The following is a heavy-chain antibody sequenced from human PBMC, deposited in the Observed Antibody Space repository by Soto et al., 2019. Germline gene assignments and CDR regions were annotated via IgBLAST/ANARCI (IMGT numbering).Heavy chain of an antibody. CDR2: IIPIFGTA. V-gene: IGHV1-69*01. CDR1: GGTFSSYA. J-gene: IGHJ6*02. Sequence: QVQLVQSGAEVKKPGSSVKVSCKASGGTFSSYAISWVRQAPGQGLEWMGGIIPIFGTANYAQKFQGRVTITADESTSTAYMELSSLRSEDTAVYYCASLIVRGYYYGMDVWGQGTTVTVSS. D-gene: IGHD3-16*02. CDR3: ASLIVRGYYYGMDV.